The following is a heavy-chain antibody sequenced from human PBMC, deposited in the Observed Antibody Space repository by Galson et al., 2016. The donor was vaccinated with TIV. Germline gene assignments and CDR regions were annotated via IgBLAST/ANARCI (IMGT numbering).Heavy chain of an antibody. CDR3: AREGSADYDWGRAHFDY. V-gene: IGHV4-59*12. D-gene: IGHD3-16*01. CDR1: GGSTSSYY. Sequence: ETLSLTCTVSGGSTSSYYWTWIRQPPGKGLEWIGYIYHTGNAIYNPSLKSRVAISLDTSKNQFSLKLSSVTAADTALYYCAREGSADYDWGRAHFDYWGQGTLVTVSS. CDR2: IYHTGNA. J-gene: IGHJ4*02.